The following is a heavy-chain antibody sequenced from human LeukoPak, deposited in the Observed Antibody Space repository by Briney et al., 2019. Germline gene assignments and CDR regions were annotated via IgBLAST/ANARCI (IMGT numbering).Heavy chain of an antibody. V-gene: IGHV1-18*01. CDR1: GYTFTSYG. D-gene: IGHD3-10*01. J-gene: IGHJ4*02. CDR3: ARVEYYYGSGGSFDY. CDR2: ISAYNGNT. Sequence: ASVKVSCKASGYTFTSYGISWVRQAPGQGLEWMGWISAYNGNTNYAQKLQGRVTMTTDTSTSTAYMELRSLRSDDTAVYYCARVEYYYGSGGSFDYWGQGTLVTVSS.